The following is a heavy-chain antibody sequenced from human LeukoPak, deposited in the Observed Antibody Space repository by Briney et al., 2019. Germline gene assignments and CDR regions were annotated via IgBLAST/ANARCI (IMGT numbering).Heavy chain of an antibody. CDR1: GFTFSSYS. CDR3: ASDCSSTSCHDAFDI. J-gene: IGHJ3*02. CDR2: ISSSSSTI. V-gene: IGHV3-48*01. Sequence: PGGSLRLSCAASGFTFSSYSMNWVRQAPGKGLEWVSYISSSSSTIYYADSVKGRFTISRDNSKNTLYLQMNSLRAEDTAVYSCASDCSSTSCHDAFDIWGQGTMVTVSS. D-gene: IGHD2-2*01.